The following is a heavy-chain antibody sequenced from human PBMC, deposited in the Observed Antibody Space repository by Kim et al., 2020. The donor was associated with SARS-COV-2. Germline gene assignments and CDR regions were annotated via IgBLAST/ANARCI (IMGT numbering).Heavy chain of an antibody. CDR2: ISYDGSNK. D-gene: IGHD1-1*01. J-gene: IGHJ6*02. CDR3: ARDWPELERRLYYYGMDV. V-gene: IGHV3-30-3*01. Sequence: GGSLRLSCAASGFTFSSYAMHWVRQAPGKGLEWVAVISYDGSNKYYADSVKGRFTISRDNSKNTLYLQMNSLRAEDTAVYYCARDWPELERRLYYYGMDVWGQGTTVTVSS. CDR1: GFTFSSYA.